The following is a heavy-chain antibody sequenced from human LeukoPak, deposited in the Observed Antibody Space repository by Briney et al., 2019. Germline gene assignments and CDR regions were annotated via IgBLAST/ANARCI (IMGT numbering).Heavy chain of an antibody. Sequence: GGSLRLSCAASGFTFSRYAMNWVRQAPGKGLDWVSAISVSGGSTYYADSVKGRFTISRDNSKNTLYLQMNSLRAEDTAVYHCAKDVRSPLPPGIDYWGQGTLVTVSS. V-gene: IGHV3-23*01. CDR3: AKDVRSPLPPGIDY. D-gene: IGHD3-16*02. CDR2: ISVSGGST. CDR1: GFTFSRYA. J-gene: IGHJ4*02.